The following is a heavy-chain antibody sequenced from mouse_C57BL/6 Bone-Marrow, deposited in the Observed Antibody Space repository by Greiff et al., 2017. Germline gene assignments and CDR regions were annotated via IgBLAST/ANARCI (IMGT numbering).Heavy chain of an antibody. J-gene: IGHJ3*01. D-gene: IGHD2-4*01. CDR3: ARRDYDGAY. V-gene: IGHV1-69*01. CDR1: GYTFTSYW. CDR2: IDPSDSYT. Sequence: QVQLQQPGAELVMPGASVKLSCKASGYTFTSYWMHWVKQRPGQGLEWIGEIDPSDSYTNYNQKFKGKSTLTVDKSSSTAYMQLSSLTSEDSAVYYCARRDYDGAYWGQGTLVTVSA.